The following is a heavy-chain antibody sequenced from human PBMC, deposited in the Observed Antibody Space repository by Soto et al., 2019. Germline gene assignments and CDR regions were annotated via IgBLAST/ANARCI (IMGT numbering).Heavy chain of an antibody. CDR2: IYHSGST. CDR1: GGSISSSNW. V-gene: IGHV4-4*02. J-gene: IGHJ5*02. D-gene: IGHD3-10*01. CDR3: ARLYGSGSYYGNWFDP. Sequence: SETLSLTXAVSGGSISSSNWWSWVRQPPGKGLEWIGEIYHSGSTNYNPSLKSRVTISVDKSKNQFSLKLSSVTAADTAVYYCARLYGSGSYYGNWFDPWGQGTLVTVSS.